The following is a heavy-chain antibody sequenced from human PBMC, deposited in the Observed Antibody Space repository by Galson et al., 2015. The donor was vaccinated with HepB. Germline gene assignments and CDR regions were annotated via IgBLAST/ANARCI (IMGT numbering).Heavy chain of an antibody. J-gene: IGHJ4*02. CDR1: GFTFSDYY. CDR2: ISSGSSYT. CDR3: AREARGATHFDY. Sequence: SLRLSCAASGFTFSDYYMSWIRQAPGKGLEWISYISSGSSYTKYADSVKGRFTISRDNAKNSLYLQMNSLRAEDTAVYYCAREARGATHFDYWGQGTLVTVSS. V-gene: IGHV3-11*06. D-gene: IGHD1-26*01.